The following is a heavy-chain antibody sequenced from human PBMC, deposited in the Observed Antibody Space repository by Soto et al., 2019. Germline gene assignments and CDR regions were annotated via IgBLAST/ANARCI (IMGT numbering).Heavy chain of an antibody. CDR3: AKDQEVAVAGDY. Sequence: GSLRLSCAASGFTFSSYAMSWVRQAPGKGLEWVSAISGSGGSTYYADSVKGRFTISRDNSKNTLYLQMNSLRAEDTAVYYCAKDQEVAVAGDYWGQGTLVTVSS. D-gene: IGHD6-19*01. J-gene: IGHJ4*02. CDR1: GFTFSSYA. V-gene: IGHV3-23*01. CDR2: ISGSGGST.